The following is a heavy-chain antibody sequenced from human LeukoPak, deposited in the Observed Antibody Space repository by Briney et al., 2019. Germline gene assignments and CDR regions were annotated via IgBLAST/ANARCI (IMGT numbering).Heavy chain of an antibody. V-gene: IGHV3-30*02. CDR3: AKSLPHLRAFDY. Sequence: GGSLGLSCAASGFTFSSYGMHWVRQAPGKGLEWVTFIRYDGSNKYYADSVKGRFTISRDNSKNTLYLQMNSLRAEDTAVYYCAKSLPHLRAFDYWGQGTLVTVSS. CDR1: GFTFSSYG. J-gene: IGHJ4*02. CDR2: IRYDGSNK.